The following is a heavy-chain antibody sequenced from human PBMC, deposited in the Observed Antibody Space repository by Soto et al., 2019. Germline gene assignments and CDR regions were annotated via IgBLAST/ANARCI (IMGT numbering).Heavy chain of an antibody. D-gene: IGHD1-7*01. V-gene: IGHV4-59*02. CDR3: ARTPETRDWLDP. CDR1: GASVSSYY. Sequence: SETLSLTCSVSGASVSSYYWSWVRQPPGEGLEWIGYIYYIGAYNYNPSLKSRVTISVDTSKNQFSLKLTSVTAADTVVYYCARTPETRDWLDPWGQGTLVTVSS. CDR2: IYYIGAY. J-gene: IGHJ5*02.